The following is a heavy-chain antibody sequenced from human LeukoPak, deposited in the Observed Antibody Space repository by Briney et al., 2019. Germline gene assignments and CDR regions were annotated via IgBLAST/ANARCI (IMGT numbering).Heavy chain of an antibody. D-gene: IGHD4-17*01. V-gene: IGHV4-34*01. J-gene: IGHJ4*02. CDR2: INHSGST. CDR1: GGSFSGYY. CDR3: AREPYGNHFDY. Sequence: SETLSLTCAVYGGSFSGYYWSWIRQPPGKGLEWIGEINHSGSTNYNPSLKSRVTISVDTSKNQFSLKLSSVTAADTAVYYCAREPYGNHFDYWGQGTLVTVSS.